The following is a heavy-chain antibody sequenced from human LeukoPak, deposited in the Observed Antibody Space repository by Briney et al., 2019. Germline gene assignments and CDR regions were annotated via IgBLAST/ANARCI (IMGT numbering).Heavy chain of an antibody. Sequence: GGSLRLSCAASGFTFSSYWISWVRQAPGKGLEWVANIKQDGREIYYVDSVKGRFTISRDNAMNSLYLQMNSLRAEDTAVYYCARRYFDLWGRGTLVTVSS. J-gene: IGHJ2*01. V-gene: IGHV3-7*03. CDR2: IKQDGREI. CDR1: GFTFSSYW. CDR3: ARRYFDL.